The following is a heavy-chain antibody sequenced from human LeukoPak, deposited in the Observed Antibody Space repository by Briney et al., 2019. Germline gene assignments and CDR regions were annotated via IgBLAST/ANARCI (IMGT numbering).Heavy chain of an antibody. J-gene: IGHJ3*02. V-gene: IGHV4-59*01. CDR2: IYSSGSA. D-gene: IGHD3-10*01. CDR3: ARGGRFGGHDAFDI. CDR1: GGSIGSYY. Sequence: PSETLSLTCTVSGGSIGSYYWTWIRQPPGKGLEYIGYIYSSGSANYNPSLKGRVTISVDTSKNQFSLKLSSVTAADTAVYYCARGGRFGGHDAFDIWGQGTMVTVSS.